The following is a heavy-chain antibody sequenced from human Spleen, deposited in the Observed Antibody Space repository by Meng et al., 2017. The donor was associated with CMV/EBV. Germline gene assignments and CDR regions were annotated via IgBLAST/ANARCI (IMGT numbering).Heavy chain of an antibody. CDR2: MYYSGST. J-gene: IGHJ4*02. CDR3: VRVRSPPWKLYFDF. CDR1: GGSISTSSFY. Sequence: GSLRLSCTVSGGSISTSSFYWGWIRQPPGKGLEWIGNMYYSGSTYYSPSLKSRVTISVDTSKNQFSLKLSSVTAADTAVYYCVRVRSPPWKLYFDFWGQGALVTVSS. D-gene: IGHD1-1*01. V-gene: IGHV4-39*07.